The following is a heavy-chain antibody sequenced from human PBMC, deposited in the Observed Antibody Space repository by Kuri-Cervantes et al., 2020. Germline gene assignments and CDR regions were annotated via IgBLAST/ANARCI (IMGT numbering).Heavy chain of an antibody. D-gene: IGHD2-15*01. J-gene: IGHJ4*02. Sequence: GESLKISCAASGFTFSSYAMSWVRQAPGKGLEWVAVISYDGSNKYYADSVKGRFTISRDNSKNTLYLQMNSLRAEDTAVYYCAKGGKGLYLDYWGQGTLVTVSS. CDR3: AKGGKGLYLDY. CDR2: ISYDGSNK. V-gene: IGHV3-30*18. CDR1: GFTFSSYA.